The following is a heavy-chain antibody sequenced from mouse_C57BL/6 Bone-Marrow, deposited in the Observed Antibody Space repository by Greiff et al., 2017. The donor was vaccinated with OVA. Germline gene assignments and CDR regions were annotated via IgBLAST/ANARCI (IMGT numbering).Heavy chain of an antibody. D-gene: IGHD4-1*01. J-gene: IGHJ3*01. CDR2: ISSKSSNYTT. V-gene: IGHV10-3*01. CDR1: GFTFNTYS. CDR3: ERDLDWQWFAY. Sequence: EVQRVEPGGGLVQPKGSLKLSCAASGFTFNTYSMHWVRQAPGQGLEWVARISSKSSNYTTNYAFSVKDRFTISRDDSQSILYLQMNNLKTEDTAMYYCERDLDWQWFAYWGQGTLVTVSA.